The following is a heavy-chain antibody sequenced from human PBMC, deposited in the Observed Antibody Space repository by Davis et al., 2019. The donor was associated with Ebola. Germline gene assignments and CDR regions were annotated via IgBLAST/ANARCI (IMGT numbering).Heavy chain of an antibody. CDR1: GFTFSSHS. D-gene: IGHD6-19*01. J-gene: IGHJ5*02. V-gene: IGHV3-48*02. CDR3: ARLMDTYGWYSDL. Sequence: PGGSLRLSCAASGFTFSSHSMIWVRQAPGKGLEWPSYISGSASSTSYADSVKGRFTISRDNGKNTLYLQMNSLRDEDTAVYHCARLMDTYGWYSDLWGQGTLVTVSS. CDR2: ISGSASST.